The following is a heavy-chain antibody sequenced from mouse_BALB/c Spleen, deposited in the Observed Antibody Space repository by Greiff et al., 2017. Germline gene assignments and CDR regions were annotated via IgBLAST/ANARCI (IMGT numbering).Heavy chain of an antibody. CDR2: IDPENGNT. J-gene: IGHJ3*01. D-gene: IGHD2-4*01. CDR3: ARLMIRGWFAY. Sequence: VQLQQSGAELVRPGALVKLSCKASGFNIKDYYMHWVKQRPEQGLEWIGWIDPENGNTIYDPKFPGKAIITADTSSNTAYLQLSSLTSEDTAVYYGARLMIRGWFAYWGQGTLVTVSA. V-gene: IGHV14-1*02. CDR1: GFNIKDYY.